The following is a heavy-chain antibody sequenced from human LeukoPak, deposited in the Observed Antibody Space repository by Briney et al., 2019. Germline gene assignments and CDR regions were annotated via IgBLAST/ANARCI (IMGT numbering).Heavy chain of an antibody. CDR2: INRSGST. J-gene: IGHJ4*02. CDR3: ARSQGHGSGSPFDY. CDR1: GGSFSGYY. Sequence: PSETLSLICTVYGGSFSGYYWSWIRQPPGKGLEWIGEINRSGSTNYNPSLKSRVTISVDTSKNQFSLKLSSVTAADTAVYYCARSQGHGSGSPFDYWGQGTLVTVSS. D-gene: IGHD3-10*01. V-gene: IGHV4-34*01.